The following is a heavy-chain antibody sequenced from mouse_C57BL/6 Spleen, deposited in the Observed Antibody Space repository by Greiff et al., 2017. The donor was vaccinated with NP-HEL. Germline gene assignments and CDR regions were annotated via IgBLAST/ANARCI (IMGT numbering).Heavy chain of an antibody. CDR1: GYTFTSYW. CDR2: IYPGSGST. D-gene: IGHD3-2*02. V-gene: IGHV1-55*01. Sequence: QVQLKQPGAELVKPGASVKMSCKASGYTFTSYWITWVKQRPGQGLEWIGDIYPGSGSTNYNEKFKSKATLTVDTSSSTAYMQLSSLTSEDSAVYYCARTLRSSGYYFDYWGQGTTLTVSS. J-gene: IGHJ2*01. CDR3: ARTLRSSGYYFDY.